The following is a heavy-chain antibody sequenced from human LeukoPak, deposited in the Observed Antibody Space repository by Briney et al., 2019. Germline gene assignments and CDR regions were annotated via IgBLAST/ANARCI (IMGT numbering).Heavy chain of an antibody. CDR1: GFTFSNYA. CDR3: AKTPSYGSGDYFDY. Sequence: SGGSLRLSCAASGFTFSNYAMHWVRQAPGKGLAWVAIISYNGINKYYADSVKGRFTISRDNSKNTLYLQMNSLRAEDTAVYYCAKTPSYGSGDYFDYWGQGTLVTVSS. J-gene: IGHJ4*02. D-gene: IGHD3-10*01. CDR2: ISYNGINK. V-gene: IGHV3-30*04.